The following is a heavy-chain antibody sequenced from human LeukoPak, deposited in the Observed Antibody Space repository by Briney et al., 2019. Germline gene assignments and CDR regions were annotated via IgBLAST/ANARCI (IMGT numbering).Heavy chain of an antibody. V-gene: IGHV1-8*03. CDR3: ARGYCSGGSCYRYYYYMDV. CDR1: GYTFTSYD. D-gene: IGHD2-15*01. CDR2: MNPNSGNT. J-gene: IGHJ6*03. Sequence: GASVKVSCKASGYTFTSYDINWVRQATGQGLEWMGWMNPNSGNTGYAQKFQGRVTITRNTSISTAYMELSSLRSEDTAVYYCARGYCSGGSCYRYYYYMDVWGKGTTVTVSS.